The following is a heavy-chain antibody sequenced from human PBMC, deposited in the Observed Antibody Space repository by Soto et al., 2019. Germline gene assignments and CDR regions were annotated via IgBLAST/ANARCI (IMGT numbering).Heavy chain of an antibody. CDR3: VRPLMKTSLAYYFDY. V-gene: IGHV4-39*01. CDR2: MHYSGSS. D-gene: IGHD3-16*01. J-gene: IGHJ4*02. CDR1: GASISSSYY. Sequence: QLQLQESGPGLMKPSETLSLTCTVSGASISSSYYWGWIRQSPGKGLEWIGSMHYSGSSYYNPSLKGRVAMSVDTSKSQFSLKLTSVNVADTAVDYCVRPLMKTSLAYYFDYWGQGILVTVSS.